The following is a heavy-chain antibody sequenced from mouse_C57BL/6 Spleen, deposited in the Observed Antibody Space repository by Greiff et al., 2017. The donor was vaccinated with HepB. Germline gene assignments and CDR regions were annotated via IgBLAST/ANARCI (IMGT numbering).Heavy chain of an antibody. Sequence: EVQVVESGGGLVKPGGSLKLSCAASGFTFSDYGMHWVRQAPEKGLEWVAYISSGSSTIYYADTVKGRFTISRDNAKNTLFLQMTSLRSEDTAMYYCARGGYGNYVDYWGQGTLVTVSA. CDR1: GFTFSDYG. J-gene: IGHJ3*01. CDR3: ARGGYGNYVDY. D-gene: IGHD2-1*01. CDR2: ISSGSSTI. V-gene: IGHV5-17*01.